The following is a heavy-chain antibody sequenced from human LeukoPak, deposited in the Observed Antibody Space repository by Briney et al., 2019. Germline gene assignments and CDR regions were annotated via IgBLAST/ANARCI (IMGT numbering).Heavy chain of an antibody. J-gene: IGHJ1*01. CDR3: ARINSGSRDQPH. D-gene: IGHD1-26*01. CDR1: CHPFTPLH. V-gene: IGHV1-8*01. Sequence: TVSCQPFCHPFTPLHPNFLLQATRRPLDWLGWMNTNSGHTGYAQKFQGRVTMTSNTSISTAYMELSILRSDDTAVYYCARINSGSRDQPHWGQGTLVTVSS. CDR2: MNTNSGHT.